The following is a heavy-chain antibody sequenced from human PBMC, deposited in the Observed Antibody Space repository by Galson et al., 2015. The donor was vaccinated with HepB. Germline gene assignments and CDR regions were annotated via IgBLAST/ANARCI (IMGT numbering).Heavy chain of an antibody. Sequence: CAASGFTFTSHWMTWVRQAPGKGLEWVANIKQDGSEKYYVDSVKGRFTISRDNAKNSLYLQMNSLRAEDTAVYYCARGPHIAVTGKKRLDFWGQGTLVTASS. D-gene: IGHD6-19*01. CDR1: GFTFTSHW. CDR2: IKQDGSEK. J-gene: IGHJ4*02. V-gene: IGHV3-7*04. CDR3: ARGPHIAVTGKKRLDF.